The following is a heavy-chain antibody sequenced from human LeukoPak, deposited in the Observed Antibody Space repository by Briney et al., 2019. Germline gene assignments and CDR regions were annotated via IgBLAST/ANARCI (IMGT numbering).Heavy chain of an antibody. D-gene: IGHD6-19*01. V-gene: IGHV3-30-3*01. Sequence: PGRSLRLSCAASGFTFSSYAMHWVRQAPGKGLEWVAVISYDGSNKYYADSVKGRFTISRDNSKNTLYLQMNSLRAEDTAVYYCARDSRAGGSGWYFDYWGQGTLVTVSS. CDR2: ISYDGSNK. J-gene: IGHJ4*02. CDR1: GFTFSSYA. CDR3: ARDSRAGGSGWYFDY.